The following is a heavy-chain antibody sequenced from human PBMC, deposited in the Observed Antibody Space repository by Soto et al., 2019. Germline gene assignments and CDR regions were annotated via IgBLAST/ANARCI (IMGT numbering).Heavy chain of an antibody. Sequence: QVQLQESGPGLVKPSETLSLTCTVSGGSISSSYWSWIRQPAGKGLEWIGRIYTSGGTNYNTSLTSRVTMPVDTSKNQFSLKLSSVTAADTAVNYCARDRAVDMGSGLTSNWVDPGGQGTMVTVST. V-gene: IGHV4-4*07. CDR3: ARDRAVDMGSGLTSNWVDP. CDR1: GGSISSSY. J-gene: IGHJ5*02. D-gene: IGHD3-10*01. CDR2: IYTSGGT.